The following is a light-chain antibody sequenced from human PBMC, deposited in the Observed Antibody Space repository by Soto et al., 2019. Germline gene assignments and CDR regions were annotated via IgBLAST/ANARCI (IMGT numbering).Light chain of an antibody. CDR3: QVWDTGSDHVV. CDR1: NIGSKS. J-gene: IGLJ2*01. CDR2: DDS. V-gene: IGLV3-21*02. Sequence: SYELTQPPSVSVAPGQTARITCGENNIGSKSVHWYQQKAGQAPVLVVHDDSDRPSGIPERFSGSNSGNMATLSISRVEVGDEADYYCQVWDTGSDHVVFGGGTKVTVL.